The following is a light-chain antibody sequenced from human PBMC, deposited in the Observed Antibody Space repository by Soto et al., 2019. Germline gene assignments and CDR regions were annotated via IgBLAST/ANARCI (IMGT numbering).Light chain of an antibody. V-gene: IGLV1-44*01. CDR1: SSNIGSNT. CDR2: SNN. J-gene: IGLJ3*02. Sequence: QPVPTQPPSASGTPGQRVTISCSGSSSNIGSNTVNWYQQLPGTAPKLLIYSNNQRPSGVPDRFSGSKSGTSASLAISGLQSEDEADYYCAAWDDSLNGRVFGGGTKLTVL. CDR3: AAWDDSLNGRV.